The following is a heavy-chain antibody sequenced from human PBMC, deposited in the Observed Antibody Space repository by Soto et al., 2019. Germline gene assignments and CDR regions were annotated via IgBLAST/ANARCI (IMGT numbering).Heavy chain of an antibody. CDR2: INHCGGT. D-gene: IGHD3-3*02. CDR1: GGSFSGYY. Sequence: SETLSLTCAVYGGSFSGYYWTWIRQAPGKGLEWIGEINHCGGTNYNSSLKSRVTISVDTSKNQFSLILYSVTAADTAVYYCARDRQYYQFWSGCKNEAPCDIDVWGQGTTVT. J-gene: IGHJ6*02. CDR3: ARDRQYYQFWSGCKNEAPCDIDV. V-gene: IGHV4-34*01.